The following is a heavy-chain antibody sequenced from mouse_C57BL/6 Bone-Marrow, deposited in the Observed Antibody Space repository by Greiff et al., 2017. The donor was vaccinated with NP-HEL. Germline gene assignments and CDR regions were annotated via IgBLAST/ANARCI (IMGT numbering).Heavy chain of an antibody. J-gene: IGHJ3*01. CDR3: PMYYYGSSYPAWFAY. CDR2: IDPEDGDT. Sequence: EVQLQQSGAELVRPGASVKLSCTASGFNIKAYYMHWVKQRPEQGLAWIGRIDPEDGDTEYAPKFQGKAPMTADTSSNTAYLQLSSLTSEDTAVYYCPMYYYGSSYPAWFAYWGQGTLVTVSA. CDR1: GFNIKAYY. V-gene: IGHV14-1*01. D-gene: IGHD1-1*01.